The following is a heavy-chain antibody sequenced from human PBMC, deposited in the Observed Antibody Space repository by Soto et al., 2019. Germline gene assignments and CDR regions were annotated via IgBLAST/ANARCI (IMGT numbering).Heavy chain of an antibody. CDR1: GYTFIGYY. Sequence: QVQLVQSGAEVKKPGASVNISCKASGYTFIGYYMNWVRQAPGQGLEWMGWINPSTGGAHSAQKFQGWVTMTSDRSSSTAYVELRGLKSDASAVYYCARASGRDYYYGMGVWGQGTTVIVSS. V-gene: IGHV1-2*04. J-gene: IGHJ6*02. CDR3: ARASGRDYYYGMGV. CDR2: INPSTGGA.